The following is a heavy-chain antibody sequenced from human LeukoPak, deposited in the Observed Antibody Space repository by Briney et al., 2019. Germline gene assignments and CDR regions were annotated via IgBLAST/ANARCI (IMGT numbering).Heavy chain of an antibody. CDR2: ISGSGGST. CDR1: GFTFSSYA. J-gene: IGHJ4*02. Sequence: PGGSLRLSCAASGFTFSSYAMSWVRQAPGKGLEWVSAISGSGGSTYYADSVKGRFTISRDNSKNTVYLQMDSLRIEDTAMYYCARVTSSSGGYYFDYWGQGALVTVSS. CDR3: ARVTSSSGGYYFDY. V-gene: IGHV3-23*01. D-gene: IGHD6-13*01.